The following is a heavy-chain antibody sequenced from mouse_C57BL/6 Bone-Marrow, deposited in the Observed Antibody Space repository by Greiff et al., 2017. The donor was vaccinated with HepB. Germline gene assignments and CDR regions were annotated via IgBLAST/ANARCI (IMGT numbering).Heavy chain of an antibody. D-gene: IGHD1-1*01. CDR2: IDPEDGET. V-gene: IGHV14-2*01. CDR1: GYNIKDYY. J-gene: IGHJ2*01. Sequence: VQLKESGAELVKPGASVKLSCTASGYNIKDYYMHWVKQRTEQGLEWIGRIDPEDGETKYAPKFQGKATITADTSSNTAYLQLSSLTSEDTAVYYCARTTTVPYYFDYWGQGTTLTVSS. CDR3: ARTTTVPYYFDY.